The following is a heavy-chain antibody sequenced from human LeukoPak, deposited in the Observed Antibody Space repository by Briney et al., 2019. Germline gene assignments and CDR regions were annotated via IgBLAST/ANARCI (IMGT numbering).Heavy chain of an antibody. CDR3: ARDYAYAFDM. CDR1: GFTFSSYI. Sequence: GGSLSLSCPASGFTFSSYIMNWVRQAQGKGLGWVSYISSGSSKVNYADSVKGRFTISRDNAKNSLSLQMNSLRDEDTAVYYCARDYAYAFDMWGQGTMVTVSS. CDR2: ISSGSSKV. J-gene: IGHJ3*02. D-gene: IGHD4-17*01. V-gene: IGHV3-48*02.